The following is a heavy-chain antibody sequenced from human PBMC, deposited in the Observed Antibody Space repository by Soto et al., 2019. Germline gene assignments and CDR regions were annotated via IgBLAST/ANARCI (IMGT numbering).Heavy chain of an antibody. Sequence: GGSLRLSCAASGFTFSSYWIHWVRQAPGKGLVWVSRIDTYGSATKYADSVRGRFTISRDNAKNTMSLQMNSLRAEDTAVYYCARVLKSSGWDNDVFDIWGQGTMVTVSS. D-gene: IGHD6-19*01. CDR1: GFTFSSYW. J-gene: IGHJ3*02. CDR3: ARVLKSSGWDNDVFDI. V-gene: IGHV3-74*03. CDR2: IDTYGSAT.